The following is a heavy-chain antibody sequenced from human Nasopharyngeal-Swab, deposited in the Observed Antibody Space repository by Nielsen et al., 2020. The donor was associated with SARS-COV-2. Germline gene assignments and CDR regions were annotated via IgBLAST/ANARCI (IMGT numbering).Heavy chain of an antibody. CDR1: GFTFDNYE. D-gene: IGHD3-22*01. CDR2: ISTSGATI. Sequence: GESLKISCAASGFTFDNYEMNWVRQAPGKGLEWVSYISTSGATIHYADSVKGRFTISRDNANNALYLQMNSLRADDTAVYYCARRPLQRYFDSSGAPRLESFDVWGQGTMVTVSS. CDR3: ARRPLQRYFDSSGAPRLESFDV. V-gene: IGHV3-48*03. J-gene: IGHJ3*01.